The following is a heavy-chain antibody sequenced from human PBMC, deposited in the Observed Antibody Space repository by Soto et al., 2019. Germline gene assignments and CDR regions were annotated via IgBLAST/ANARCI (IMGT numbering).Heavy chain of an antibody. J-gene: IGHJ6*02. V-gene: IGHV3-33*01. D-gene: IGHD1-1*01. CDR1: GMTFNRNG. CDR2: IWYDGSKT. CDR3: ARDRSAGDYFYYGMDV. Sequence: QEQLVESGGGVVQPGRSLSLSCAAPGMTFNRNGMHWVRQAPGKGLEWVAGIWYDGSKTAYPDSVNGRFTSSRDNAKNTLYPQINSVRDEETAIYYCARDRSAGDYFYYGMDVWGQGTTVTVSS.